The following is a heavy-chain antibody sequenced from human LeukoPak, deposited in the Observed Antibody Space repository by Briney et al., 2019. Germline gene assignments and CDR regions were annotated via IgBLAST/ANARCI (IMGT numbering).Heavy chain of an antibody. CDR1: GFTVSDNY. Sequence: GGSLRLSCAASGFTVSDNYMSWVRQAPGKGLEWVANIKQDGSEKYYVDSVKGRFTISRDNAENSLYLQMNSLRAEDTAVYYCARGWRYGDYVDWGQGTLVTVSS. J-gene: IGHJ4*02. V-gene: IGHV3-7*01. D-gene: IGHD4-17*01. CDR2: IKQDGSEK. CDR3: ARGWRYGDYVD.